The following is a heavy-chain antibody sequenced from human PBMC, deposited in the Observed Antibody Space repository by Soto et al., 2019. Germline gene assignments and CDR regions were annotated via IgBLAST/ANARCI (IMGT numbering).Heavy chain of an antibody. CDR3: AKALAYHRYCTNGVCPGNWFDP. Sequence: QVQLVESGGGVVQPGRSLRLSCAASGFTFSSYGMHWVRQAPGKGLEWVAVISYDGSNKYYADSVKGRFTISRDNSKNTLYLQMNSLRAEDTAVYYCAKALAYHRYCTNGVCPGNWFDPWGQGTLVTVSS. J-gene: IGHJ5*02. CDR2: ISYDGSNK. CDR1: GFTFSSYG. V-gene: IGHV3-30*18. D-gene: IGHD2-8*01.